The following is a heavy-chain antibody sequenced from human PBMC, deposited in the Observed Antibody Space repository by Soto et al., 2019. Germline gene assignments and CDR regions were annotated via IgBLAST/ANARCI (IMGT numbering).Heavy chain of an antibody. D-gene: IGHD3-9*01. Sequence: ASVKGSCKASGYTFTSYGISWVRQAPGQGLEWMGWISAYNGNTNYAQKLQGRVTMTTDTSTSTAYMELRSLRSDDTAVYYCAREGYDILTGRGWFDPWGQGTLVTVSS. V-gene: IGHV1-18*04. CDR1: GYTFTSYG. CDR3: AREGYDILTGRGWFDP. CDR2: ISAYNGNT. J-gene: IGHJ5*02.